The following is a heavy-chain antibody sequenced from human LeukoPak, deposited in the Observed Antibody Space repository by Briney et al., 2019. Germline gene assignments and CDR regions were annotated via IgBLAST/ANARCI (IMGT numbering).Heavy chain of an antibody. CDR2: ISYDGSNK. J-gene: IGHJ4*02. D-gene: IGHD3-9*01. V-gene: IGHV3-30-3*01. CDR1: GFTFSSYA. CDR3: ARTNYDILTGYYSGGSDY. Sequence: GGSLRLSCAASGFTFSSYAMHWVCQAPGKGLEWVAVISYDGSNKYYADSVKGRFTISRDNSKNTLYLQMNSLRAEDTAVYYCARTNYDILTGYYSGGSDYWGQGTLVTVSS.